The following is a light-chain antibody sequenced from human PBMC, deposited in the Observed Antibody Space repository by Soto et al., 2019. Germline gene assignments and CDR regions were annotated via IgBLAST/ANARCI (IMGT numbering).Light chain of an antibody. CDR2: AAS. CDR3: QQVKTYPLT. Sequence: DIQLTQSPSFLSASVGDRVTITCRASQDISSHLAWYQQKPGKAPKLLIYAASTLQSGFPSGFGCDGSGTELSLTLTRLQPEDFATYYCQQVKTYPLTFGGGTKVEIK. V-gene: IGKV1-9*01. CDR1: QDISSH. J-gene: IGKJ4*01.